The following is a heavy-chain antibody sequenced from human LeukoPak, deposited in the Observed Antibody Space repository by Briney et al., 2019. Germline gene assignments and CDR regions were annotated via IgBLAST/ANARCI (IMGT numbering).Heavy chain of an antibody. CDR3: ARVHKLLWFGELSY. CDR1: GFTSSSYG. CDR2: IWYDGSNK. D-gene: IGHD3-10*01. J-gene: IGHJ4*02. V-gene: IGHV3-33*01. Sequence: GGSLRLSCAASGFTSSSYGMHWVRQAPGKGLEWVAVIWYDGSNKYYADSVKGRFTISRDNSKNTLYLQMNSLRAEDTAVYYCARVHKLLWFGELSYWGQGTLVTVSS.